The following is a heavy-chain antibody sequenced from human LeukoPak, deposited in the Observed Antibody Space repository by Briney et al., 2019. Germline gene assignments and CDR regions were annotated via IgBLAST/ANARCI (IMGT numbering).Heavy chain of an antibody. CDR2: ISSSSSSI. CDR1: GFTFSSYS. Sequence: GGSLRLSCAASGFTFSSYSMNWVRQAPGKGLEGVSYISSSSSSIYYADSVKGRFTISRDNAKKSLYLQMNSLRAEDTAVYYCARDRQVAIFGVVNEFDNWGQGTLVTVSS. D-gene: IGHD3-3*01. J-gene: IGHJ4*02. CDR3: ARDRQVAIFGVVNEFDN. V-gene: IGHV3-48*01.